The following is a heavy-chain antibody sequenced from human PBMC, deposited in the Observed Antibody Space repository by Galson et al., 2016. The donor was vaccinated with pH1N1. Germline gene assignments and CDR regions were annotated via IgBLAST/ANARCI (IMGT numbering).Heavy chain of an antibody. V-gene: IGHV1-69*13. Sequence: SVKVYCKASGGTFSDFAISWVRQAPGHGFEWIGGIIPKLRTVDYADNFQDRVSITADASTTTVYMEVISLKSEDTAVYYCAKDTGSRLVEAWGQGTLVIVSA. CDR2: IIPKLRTV. CDR3: AKDTGSRLVEA. CDR1: GGTFSDFA. D-gene: IGHD2-8*02. J-gene: IGHJ5*02.